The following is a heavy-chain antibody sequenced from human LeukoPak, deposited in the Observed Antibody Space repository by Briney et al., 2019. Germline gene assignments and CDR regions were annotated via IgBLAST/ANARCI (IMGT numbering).Heavy chain of an antibody. J-gene: IGHJ3*02. V-gene: IGHV3-21*01. CDR1: GFTFSSYS. CDR2: ISSSSSYI. D-gene: IGHD3-22*01. Sequence: GGSLRLSCAASGFTFSSYSMNWVRQAPGKGLEWVSSISSSSSYIYYADSVKGRFTISRDNAKNSLYLQMNSLRAEDTAVYYCARGQDYYDSSGYAIPDAFDIWGQGTMVTVSS. CDR3: ARGQDYYDSSGYAIPDAFDI.